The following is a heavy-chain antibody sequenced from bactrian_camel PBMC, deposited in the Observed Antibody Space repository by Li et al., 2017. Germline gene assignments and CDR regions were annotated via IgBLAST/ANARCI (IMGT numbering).Heavy chain of an antibody. V-gene: IGHV3S31*01. CDR2: VDIFRART. Sequence: VQLVESGGGLVQPGESLTLSCAISGFSLRSWTMAWFRQAPGKEREGVAAVDIFRARTYGESVKGRFTISRDNAKNTLFLQMNSLKTEDTGVYFCDTGVYDSNRSPPARGPRSPSP. J-gene: IGHJ4*01. D-gene: IGHD6*01. CDR1: GFSLRSWT.